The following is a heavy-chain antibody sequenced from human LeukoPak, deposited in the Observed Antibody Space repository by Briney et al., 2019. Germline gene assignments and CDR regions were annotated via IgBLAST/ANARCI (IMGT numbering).Heavy chain of an antibody. CDR1: GGSISSYY. V-gene: IGHV4-4*07. D-gene: IGHD3-22*01. CDR3: AREKNYYDSSGYFSRYYYYMDV. CDR2: IYTSGST. J-gene: IGHJ6*03. Sequence: SETLSLTCTVSGGSISSYYWSWIRQPAGKGLEWIGRIYTSGSTNYNPSLKSRVTMSVDTSKNQFSLKLSSVTAADTAVYYCAREKNYYDSSGYFSRYYYYMDVWGKGTTVTISS.